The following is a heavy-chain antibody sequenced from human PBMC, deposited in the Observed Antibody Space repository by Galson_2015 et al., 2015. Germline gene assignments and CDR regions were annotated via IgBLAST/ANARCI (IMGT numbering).Heavy chain of an antibody. D-gene: IGHD3-10*01. Sequence: SLRLSCAASGFTFSSYSMNWVRQAPGKGLEWVSSISSSSSYIYYADSVKGRFTISRDNAKNSLYLQMNSLRAEDTAVYYCARDLYGQRGEWFDPWGQGTLVTVSS. CDR3: ARDLYGQRGEWFDP. CDR1: GFTFSSYS. V-gene: IGHV3-21*01. J-gene: IGHJ5*02. CDR2: ISSSSSYI.